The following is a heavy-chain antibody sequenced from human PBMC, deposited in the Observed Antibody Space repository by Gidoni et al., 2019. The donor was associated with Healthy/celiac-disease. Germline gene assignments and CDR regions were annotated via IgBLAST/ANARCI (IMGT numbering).Heavy chain of an antibody. D-gene: IGHD2-2*01. CDR3: ASGIVVVPAAMDYYYYGMDV. Sequence: QVQLVQSGAEVKKPGASVKVSCTASGYTFTSYDINWVRQATGQGLEWMGWMNPNSGNTGYAQKFQGRVTMTRNTSISTAYMELSSLRSEDTAVYYCASGIVVVPAAMDYYYYGMDVWGQGTTVTVSS. CDR1: GYTFTSYD. V-gene: IGHV1-8*01. CDR2: MNPNSGNT. J-gene: IGHJ6*02.